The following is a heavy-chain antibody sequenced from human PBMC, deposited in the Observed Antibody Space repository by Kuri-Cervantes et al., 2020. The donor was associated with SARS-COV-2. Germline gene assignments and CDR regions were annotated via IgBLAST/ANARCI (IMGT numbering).Heavy chain of an antibody. D-gene: IGHD3-10*01. Sequence: GESLKISCAASGFIFSTYGMHWVRQAPGKGLEWVAVIWADGSNKIYADSVKGRFTISKDNSKNMLYLQMNSLRAEDTAVYYCAREGGLLWFGESSGYNWFDPWGQGTLVTVSS. CDR1: GFIFSTYG. J-gene: IGHJ5*02. V-gene: IGHV3-33*01. CDR2: IWADGSNK. CDR3: AREGGLLWFGESSGYNWFDP.